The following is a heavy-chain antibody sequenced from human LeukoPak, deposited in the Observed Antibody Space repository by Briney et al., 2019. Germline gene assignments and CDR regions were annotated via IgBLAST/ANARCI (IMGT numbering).Heavy chain of an antibody. CDR1: GFTFDDYA. V-gene: IGHV3-9*01. Sequence: GGSLRLSCAASGFTFDDYAMRWVRHAPGKGLEWVSGISWNSGSIGYADSVKGRFTISRDNAKNSLYLQMNSLRAEDTALYYCAKDIYYDILTGYLFDYWGQGTLVTVSS. CDR2: ISWNSGSI. CDR3: AKDIYYDILTGYLFDY. J-gene: IGHJ4*02. D-gene: IGHD3-9*01.